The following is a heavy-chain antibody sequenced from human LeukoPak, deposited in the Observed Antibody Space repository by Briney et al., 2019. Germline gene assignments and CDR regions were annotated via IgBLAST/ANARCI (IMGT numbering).Heavy chain of an antibody. CDR1: GFTVSSNY. V-gene: IGHV3-66*01. D-gene: IGHD5-24*01. CDR3: ARVEMAMWHAFDI. CDR2: IYSGGST. J-gene: IGHJ3*02. Sequence: GGSLRLSCAASGFTVSSNYMSWVRQAPGKGLEWVSVIYSGGSTYYADSVKGRFTISRDNSKNTLYLQMNSLRAEDTAVYYCARVEMAMWHAFDIWGQGTMVTVSS.